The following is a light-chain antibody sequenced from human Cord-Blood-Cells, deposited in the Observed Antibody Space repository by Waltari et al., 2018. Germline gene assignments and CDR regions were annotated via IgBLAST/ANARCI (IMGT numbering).Light chain of an antibody. CDR1: SSDVGSYNL. Sequence: QSALTQPASVSGSPGQSITISFTGTSSDVGSYNLASWYQQHPGKAPKLMIYEGSKRPSGVSNRFSGSKSGNTASLTISGLQAEDEADYYCCSYAGSSTLFGGGTKLTVL. V-gene: IGLV2-23*01. CDR3: CSYAGSSTL. CDR2: EGS. J-gene: IGLJ2*01.